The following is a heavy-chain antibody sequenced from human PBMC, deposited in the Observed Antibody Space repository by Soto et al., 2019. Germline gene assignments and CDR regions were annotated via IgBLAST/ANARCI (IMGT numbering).Heavy chain of an antibody. V-gene: IGHV4-31*03. J-gene: IGHJ5*02. CDR3: ARDKHYYDSSGSYVWFDT. CDR2: IYYNGNT. Sequence: SETLSLTCTVSGGSISSGGYYWSWIRQHPGKGLEWIGYIYYNGNTYYNPSLKSRITISLDTSKNQFSLKLSSVTAADTAVYYCARDKHYYDSSGSYVWFDTWGQGTLVTVSS. D-gene: IGHD3-22*01. CDR1: GGSISSGGYY.